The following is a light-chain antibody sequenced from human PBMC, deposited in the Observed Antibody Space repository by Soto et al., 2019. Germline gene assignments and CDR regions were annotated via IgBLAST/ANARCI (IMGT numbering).Light chain of an antibody. CDR1: QSVLYSSNNKNY. CDR2: WAS. CDR3: QQYYGTPHT. Sequence: DIVMTQSPDSLAVSLGERATINCKSSQSVLYSSNNKNYLAWYQQKPGQPPNLLIYWASTRESGVPDRFSGSGSGTDFTLTISSLQAEDVAVYYCQQYYGTPHTFGQGTKLEIK. V-gene: IGKV4-1*01. J-gene: IGKJ2*01.